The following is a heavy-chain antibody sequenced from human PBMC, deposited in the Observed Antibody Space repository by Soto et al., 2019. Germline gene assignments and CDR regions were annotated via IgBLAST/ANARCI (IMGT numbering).Heavy chain of an antibody. J-gene: IGHJ4*02. CDR2: IDPSDSQT. CDR1: GYSFAGYW. Sequence: GESLKISCKGSGYSFAGYWITWVRQKPGKGLEWMGRIDPSDSQTYYSPSFRGHVTISATKSITTVFLQWSSLRASDTAMYYCARQKYDSDTGPNFQYYFDSWGQGTPVTVSS. V-gene: IGHV5-10-1*01. CDR3: ARQKYDSDTGPNFQYYFDS. D-gene: IGHD3-22*01.